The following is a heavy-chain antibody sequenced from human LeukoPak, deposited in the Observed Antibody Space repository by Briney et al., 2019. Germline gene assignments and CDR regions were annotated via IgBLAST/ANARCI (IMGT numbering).Heavy chain of an antibody. CDR2: IYYSGST. Sequence: KPSETLSLNCTVSGGSISSSSYYWGWIRQPPGKGLEWIGSIYYSGSTYYNPSLKSRVTISVDTPKNQFSLKLSSVTAADTAVYYCARQGIAVAWYLLDYFDYWGQGTLVTVSS. J-gene: IGHJ4*02. D-gene: IGHD6-19*01. CDR1: GGSISSSSYY. CDR3: ARQGIAVAWYLLDYFDY. V-gene: IGHV4-39*01.